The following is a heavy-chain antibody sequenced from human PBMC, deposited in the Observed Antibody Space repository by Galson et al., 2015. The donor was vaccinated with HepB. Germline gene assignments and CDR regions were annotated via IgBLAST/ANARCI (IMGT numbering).Heavy chain of an antibody. Sequence: SVKVSCKASGGTFSSYTISWVRQAPGQGLEWMGRIIPILGIANYAQKFQGRVTITADKSTSTAYMELSSLRSEDTAVYYCARVRSGYDSSGYHDYWGQGTLVTVSS. D-gene: IGHD3-22*01. CDR1: GGTFSSYT. CDR2: IIPILGIA. V-gene: IGHV1-69*02. J-gene: IGHJ4*02. CDR3: ARVRSGYDSSGYHDY.